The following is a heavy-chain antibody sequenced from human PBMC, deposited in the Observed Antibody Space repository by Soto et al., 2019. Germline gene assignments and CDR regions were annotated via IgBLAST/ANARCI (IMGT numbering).Heavy chain of an antibody. CDR1: GGSISSYY. Sequence: PSETLSLTCTVSGGSISSYYWSWIRQPPGKGLEWIGYIYYSGSTNYNPSLKSRVTISVDTSKNQFSLKLSSVTAEDTAVYYCARYNWYFDLWGRGTLFT. CDR2: IYYSGST. J-gene: IGHJ2*01. CDR3: ARYNWYFDL. V-gene: IGHV4-59*08.